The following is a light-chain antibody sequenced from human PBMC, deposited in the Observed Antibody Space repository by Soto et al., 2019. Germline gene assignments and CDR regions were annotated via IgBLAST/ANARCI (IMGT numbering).Light chain of an antibody. Sequence: DIQMTQSPSTLSASVGDRVTIACRDSQTINNWLAWYQQKPGKAPKLLIYHVSTLESGVPSRFSGSGYGTEFTLTISSQQPDDFATYYCQQYNTFSTFGQVTKVEMK. CDR2: HVS. CDR3: QQYNTFST. CDR1: QTINNW. J-gene: IGKJ1*01. V-gene: IGKV1-5*01.